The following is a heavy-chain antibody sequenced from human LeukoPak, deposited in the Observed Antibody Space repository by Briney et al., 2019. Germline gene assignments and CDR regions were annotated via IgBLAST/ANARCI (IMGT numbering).Heavy chain of an antibody. CDR3: ARELRWYGLDY. CDR1: GFIFEDYV. CDR2: IYSGGST. D-gene: IGHD4-23*01. Sequence: GGSLRLSCAASGFIFEDYVMSWVRQRPGKGLEWVSVIYSGGSTYYADSVKGRFTISRDNSKNTLYLQMNSLRAEDTAVYYCARELRWYGLDYWGQGTLVTVSS. J-gene: IGHJ4*02. V-gene: IGHV3-53*01.